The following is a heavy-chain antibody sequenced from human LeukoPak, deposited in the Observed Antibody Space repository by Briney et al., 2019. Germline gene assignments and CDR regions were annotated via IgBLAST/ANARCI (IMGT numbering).Heavy chain of an antibody. CDR1: GFTFSSYG. CDR3: ANELGYCSSTSCHGVDY. D-gene: IGHD2-2*01. Sequence: PGGSLRLSCAASGFTFSSYGMHWVRQAPGKGLEWVAFIRYDGSNKYYADSVKGRFTISRDNSKNTLYLQMNSLRAEDTAVYYCANELGYCSSTSCHGVDYWGQGTLVTVSS. CDR2: IRYDGSNK. J-gene: IGHJ4*02. V-gene: IGHV3-30*02.